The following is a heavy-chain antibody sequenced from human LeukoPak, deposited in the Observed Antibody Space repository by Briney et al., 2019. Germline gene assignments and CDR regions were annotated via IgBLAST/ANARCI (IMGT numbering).Heavy chain of an antibody. J-gene: IGHJ6*03. CDR2: IYYSGST. Sequence: SETLSLTCTVSGGSISSYYWSWIRQPPGKGLEWIGYIYYSGSTNYNPSLKSRVTISVDTSKNQFSLKLSSVTAADTAVYYCARGAEQQLVRILRQKYYYYMDVWGKGTTVTVSS. D-gene: IGHD6-13*01. CDR3: ARGAEQQLVRILRQKYYYYMDV. CDR1: GGSISSYY. V-gene: IGHV4-59*12.